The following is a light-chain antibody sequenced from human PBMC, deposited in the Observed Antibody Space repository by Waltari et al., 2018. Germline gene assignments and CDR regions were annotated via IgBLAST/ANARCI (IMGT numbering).Light chain of an antibody. CDR3: QQYYNTPLT. CDR2: WAS. J-gene: IGKJ4*01. Sequence: IVMTQSPDSLAVSLGERATINCKSSQTVLYSSNNNNYLAWYQQKQRQPPKLLIYWASTRESGVPDRFSGSGSGTDFTLTISSLQAEDVAVYYCQQYYNTPLTFGGGTKVEIK. V-gene: IGKV4-1*01. CDR1: QTVLYSSNNNNY.